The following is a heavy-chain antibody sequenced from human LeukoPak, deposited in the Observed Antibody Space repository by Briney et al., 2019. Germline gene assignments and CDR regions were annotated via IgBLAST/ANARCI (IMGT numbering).Heavy chain of an antibody. V-gene: IGHV3-48*01. Sequence: PGGSLRLSCAASGFTFSSYSMNWVRQAPGKGLEWVPYISSSSSTIYYADSVRGRFTISRDNAKNSLYLQMNSLRAEDTAVYYCARDFLVRHDAFDIWGQGTMVTVSS. CDR2: ISSSSSTI. CDR3: ARDFLVRHDAFDI. CDR1: GFTFSSYS. D-gene: IGHD2/OR15-2a*01. J-gene: IGHJ3*02.